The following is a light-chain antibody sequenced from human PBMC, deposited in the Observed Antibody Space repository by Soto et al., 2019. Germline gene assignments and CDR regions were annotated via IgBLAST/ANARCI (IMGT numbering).Light chain of an antibody. Sequence: QLVLTQSPSASASLGASVKLSCTLSSGHSSYAIAWHQQQPEKGPRYLMKLNSDGSHSKGDGIPDRFSGSSSGAERYLTISSLQSEDEADYYCQTWGTGIVFGEGTQLTVL. V-gene: IGLV4-69*01. CDR3: QTWGTGIV. J-gene: IGLJ2*01. CDR2: LNSDGSH. CDR1: SGHSSYA.